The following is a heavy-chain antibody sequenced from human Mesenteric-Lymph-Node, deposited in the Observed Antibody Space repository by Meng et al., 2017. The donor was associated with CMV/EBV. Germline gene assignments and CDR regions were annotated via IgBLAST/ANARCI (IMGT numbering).Heavy chain of an antibody. D-gene: IGHD6-19*01. CDR2: VHYTGST. J-gene: IGHJ5*02. Sequence: LREAGAGQVKPSATLSLTCPVSGDSISSFYYWGWIRQPTGRGLEWIGSVHYTGSTYYSPSLKSRVTVSVDTSKNQFSLRLTSVTAADTAVYYCARPFPSWQSPRLDPFGAWGQGTLVTVSS. CDR1: GDSISSFYY. CDR3: ARPFPSWQSPRLDPFGA. V-gene: IGHV4-39*01.